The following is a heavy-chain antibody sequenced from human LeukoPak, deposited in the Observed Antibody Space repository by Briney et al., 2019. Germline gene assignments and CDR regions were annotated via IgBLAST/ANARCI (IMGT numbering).Heavy chain of an antibody. V-gene: IGHV3-33*01. CDR2: IWYDGSNK. J-gene: IGHJ6*02. D-gene: IGHD2-21*02. CDR1: GFTFSSYG. Sequence: PGGSLRLSCAASGFTFSSYGMHWVRQAPGKGLEWVAVIWYDGSNKYYADSVKGRFTISRDNSKNTLYLQMNSLRAEDTAVYYCARDLIVVVTAPYYYYGMDVWGQGTTVTVSS. CDR3: ARDLIVVVTAPYYYYGMDV.